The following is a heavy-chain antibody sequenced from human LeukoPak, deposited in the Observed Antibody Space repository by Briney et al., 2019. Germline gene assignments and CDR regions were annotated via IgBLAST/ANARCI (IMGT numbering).Heavy chain of an antibody. V-gene: IGHV4-39*07. CDR3: ARDVTENEQQLLHWGFRSPNWFDP. CDR1: GGSISSYY. Sequence: SETLSLTCTVSGGSISSYYWSWIRQPPGKGLEWIGSIYYSGSTYYKLSLKSRVTISVDTSKNQFSLKLRSVTAADTAVYYCARDVTENEQQLLHWGFRSPNWFDPWGQGTLVTVSS. D-gene: IGHD6-13*01. CDR2: IYYSGST. J-gene: IGHJ5*02.